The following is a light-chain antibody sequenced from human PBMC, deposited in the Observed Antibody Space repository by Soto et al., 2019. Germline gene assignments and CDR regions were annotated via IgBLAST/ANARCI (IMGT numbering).Light chain of an antibody. CDR2: DAS. Sequence: DIVMTQSPDSLAVSLGERATINCKSSQSVLYSSNNKNYLAWYQQKPGKAPKLLIYDASNVETGVPSRFSGSGSGTDFTFTISSLQPEDIATYYCQQYDNLPLNFGGGTKMDIK. CDR3: QQYDNLPLN. V-gene: IGKV4-1*01. J-gene: IGKJ4*01. CDR1: QSVLYSSNNKNY.